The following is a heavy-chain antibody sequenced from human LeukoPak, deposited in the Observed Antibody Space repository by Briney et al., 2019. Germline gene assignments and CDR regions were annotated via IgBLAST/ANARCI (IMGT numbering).Heavy chain of an antibody. Sequence: GGSLRLSCAASGFTFSSYGMHWVRQAPGKGLEWVAVISYDGSNKYYADSVKGRFTISRDNSKNTLYLQMNSLRAEDTAVYYCAKAGEVATTNYFDYWGQGTLVTVSS. J-gene: IGHJ4*02. CDR2: ISYDGSNK. V-gene: IGHV3-30*18. CDR3: AKAGEVATTNYFDY. CDR1: GFTFSSYG. D-gene: IGHD5-12*01.